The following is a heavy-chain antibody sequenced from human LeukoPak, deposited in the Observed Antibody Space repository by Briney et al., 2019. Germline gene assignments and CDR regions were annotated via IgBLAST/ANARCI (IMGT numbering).Heavy chain of an antibody. CDR2: ISGGST. CDR3: AKSVYHSGNY. J-gene: IGHJ4*02. CDR1: GFTISTYG. V-gene: IGHV3-23*01. Sequence: GESLRLSCAASGFTISTYGMSWVRQAPGKGLEWVSSISGGSTYYADSVKGRFTISRDNSKNTVSLQMNSLRAEDTAVYYCAKSVYHSGNYWGQGTLVTVSS. D-gene: IGHD3-10*01.